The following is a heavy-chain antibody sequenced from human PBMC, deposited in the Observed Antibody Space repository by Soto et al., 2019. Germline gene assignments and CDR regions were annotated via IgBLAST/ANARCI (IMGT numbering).Heavy chain of an antibody. CDR1: GFTFSNAW. CDR2: IKSKTDGGTT. CDR3: TTVLTVTTTGGDYYYYMDV. J-gene: IGHJ6*03. V-gene: IGHV3-15*01. D-gene: IGHD4-17*01. Sequence: GGSLRLSCAASGFTFSNAWMSWVRQAPGKGLEWVGRIKSKTDGGTTDYAAPVKGRFTISRDDSKNTLYLQMNSLKTEDTAVYYCTTVLTVTTTGGDYYYYMDVWGKGTTVTVSS.